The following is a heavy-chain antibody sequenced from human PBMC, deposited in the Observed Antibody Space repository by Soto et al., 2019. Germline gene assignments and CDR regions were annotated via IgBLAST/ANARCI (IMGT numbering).Heavy chain of an antibody. CDR2: ISYDGGDK. CDR3: AKAGGAHTYPLDS. J-gene: IGHJ4*02. Sequence: QVQLVESGGGVVPPGRSLRLSCAGSGFTFGNYGMHWLRQAPGKGLEWLTVISYDGGDKNYADSVKGRFAISRDNSQQTLYLQMNSLRAEDTAIYYCAKAGGAHTYPLDSWGQGVLVTGSS. CDR1: GFTFGNYG. D-gene: IGHD3-16*01. V-gene: IGHV3-30*18.